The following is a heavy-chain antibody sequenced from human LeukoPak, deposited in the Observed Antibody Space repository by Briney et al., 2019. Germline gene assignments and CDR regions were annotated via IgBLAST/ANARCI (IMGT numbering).Heavy chain of an antibody. CDR2: ISYDGSNK. V-gene: IGHV3-30-3*01. CDR1: GFTFSSYA. CDR3: ARGGVFAGTVDY. Sequence: GGSLRLSCAASGFTFSSYAMHWVRQAPGKGLEWVAVISYDGSNKYYADSVKGRFTISRDNSKNTLYLQMNSLRAEDTAVYYCARGGVFAGTVDYWGQGTLVTVSS. D-gene: IGHD6-13*01. J-gene: IGHJ4*02.